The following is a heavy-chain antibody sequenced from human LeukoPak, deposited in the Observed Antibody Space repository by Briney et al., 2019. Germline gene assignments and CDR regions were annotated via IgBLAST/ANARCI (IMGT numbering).Heavy chain of an antibody. D-gene: IGHD2-2*01. CDR3: ARNVCSSTSCSSVDY. CDR1: GGSISSYY. CDR2: IYYSGST. Sequence: SETLSLTCTVSGGSISSYYWSWIRQPPGKGLEWIGYIYYSGSTNYNPSLKSRVTISVDTSKNQFSLKLSSVTAADTAVYYCARNVCSSTSCSSVDYWGQGTLVTVSS. V-gene: IGHV4-59*08. J-gene: IGHJ4*02.